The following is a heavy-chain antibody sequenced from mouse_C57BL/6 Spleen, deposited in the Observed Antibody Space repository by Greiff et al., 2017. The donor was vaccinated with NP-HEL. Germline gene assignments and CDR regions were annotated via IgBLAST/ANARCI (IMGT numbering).Heavy chain of an antibody. Sequence: QVQLQQPGAELVKPGASVKMSCKASGYTFTSYWITWVKQRPGQGLEWIGDIYPGSGSTNYNEKFKSKATLTVDTSSSTAYMQLSSLTSEDSAVYYCARDGHGGIITTVVAPFAYWGQGTLVTVSA. CDR2: IYPGSGST. J-gene: IGHJ3*01. CDR1: GYTFTSYW. D-gene: IGHD1-1*01. CDR3: ARDGHGGIITTVVAPFAY. V-gene: IGHV1-55*01.